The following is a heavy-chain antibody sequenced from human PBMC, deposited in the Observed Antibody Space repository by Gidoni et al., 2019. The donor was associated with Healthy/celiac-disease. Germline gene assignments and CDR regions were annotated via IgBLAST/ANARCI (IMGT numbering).Heavy chain of an antibody. CDR2: IYYSGST. CDR1: GGSISSYY. CDR3: ARGLYSSSQDYYYYYYMDV. Sequence: QVQLQESGPGLVKPSETLSLTCTVSGGSISSYYWSWIRQPPGKGLEWIGYIYYSGSTNYNPSLKSRVTISVDTSKNQFSLKLSSVTAADTAVYYCARGLYSSSQDYYYYYYMDVWGKGTTVTVSS. D-gene: IGHD6-6*01. V-gene: IGHV4-59*01. J-gene: IGHJ6*03.